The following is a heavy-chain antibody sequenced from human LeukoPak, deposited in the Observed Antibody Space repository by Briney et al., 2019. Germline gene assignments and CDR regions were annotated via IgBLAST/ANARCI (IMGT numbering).Heavy chain of an antibody. CDR1: GFIFDDYA. V-gene: IGHV3-43D*03. CDR3: VKDRESSGWHDAFDI. CDR2: INWDGDNT. J-gene: IGHJ3*02. D-gene: IGHD6-19*01. Sequence: GGSLRLSCSASGFIFDDYAMHWVRQAPGKGLEWVSLINWDGDNTYYIDSVEGRFIISRNNSENSLYLQMNSLRLEDTALYYCVKDRESSGWHDAFDIWGQGTTVTVSS.